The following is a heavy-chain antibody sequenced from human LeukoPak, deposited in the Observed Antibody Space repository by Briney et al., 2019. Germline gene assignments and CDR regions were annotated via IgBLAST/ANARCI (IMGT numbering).Heavy chain of an antibody. CDR2: IHTDGSST. V-gene: IGHV3-74*01. Sequence: GGSLRLSCAASGFTFSTYWMHWVRQAPGKGLVWVSRIHTDGSSTSYADSVKGRFTISRDNAKNTLYLQMNSLRAEDTAVYYCARVSYDFWSGYRIPYYYYGMDVWGQGTTVTVSS. D-gene: IGHD3-3*01. CDR1: GFTFSTYW. J-gene: IGHJ6*02. CDR3: ARVSYDFWSGYRIPYYYYGMDV.